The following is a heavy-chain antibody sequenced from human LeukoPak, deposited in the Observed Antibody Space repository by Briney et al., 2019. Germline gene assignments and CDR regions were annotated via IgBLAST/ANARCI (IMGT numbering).Heavy chain of an antibody. J-gene: IGHJ3*01. CDR1: GYSFTSYW. CDR3: AVAAAAAHDAFDF. Sequence: GESLKISCKGSGYSFTSYWIGWVRQMPGKGLEWMGIIYPGDSDTRYSPSFQGQVTISADKSISTAYLQWSSLKASDTAMYYCAVAAAAAHDAFDFWGRGTMVTVSS. CDR2: IYPGDSDT. V-gene: IGHV5-51*01. D-gene: IGHD6-13*01.